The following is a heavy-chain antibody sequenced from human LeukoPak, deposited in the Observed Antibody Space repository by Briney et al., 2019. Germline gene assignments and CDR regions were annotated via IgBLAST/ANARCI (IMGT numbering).Heavy chain of an antibody. CDR2: INTNTGNP. CDR3: ARFPSRPPYYYYYYMDV. D-gene: IGHD6-6*01. Sequence: GASVKVSCKASGYTFTSYAMNWVRQAPGQGLEWMGWINTNTGNPTYAQGFTGRFVFSLDTSVSTAYLQISSLKAEDTAVYYCARFPSRPPYYYYYYMDVWGKGTTVTVSS. V-gene: IGHV7-4-1*02. CDR1: GYTFTSYA. J-gene: IGHJ6*03.